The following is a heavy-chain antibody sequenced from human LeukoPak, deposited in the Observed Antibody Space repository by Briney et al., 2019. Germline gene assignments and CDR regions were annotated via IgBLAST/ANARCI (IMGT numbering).Heavy chain of an antibody. D-gene: IGHD3-3*01. CDR1: GYTFTGYY. Sequence: GASVKVSCKASGYTFTGYYMHWVRQAPGQGLEWMGWINPNSGGTNYAQKFQGRVTMTRDTSISTAYMELSRLRSEDTAVYYCARDPSGRVFNWFDPWGQGTLVTVSS. CDR3: ARDPSGRVFNWFDP. J-gene: IGHJ5*02. CDR2: INPNSGGT. V-gene: IGHV1-2*02.